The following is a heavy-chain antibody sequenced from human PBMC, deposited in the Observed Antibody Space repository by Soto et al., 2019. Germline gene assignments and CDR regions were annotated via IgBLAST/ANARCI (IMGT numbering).Heavy chain of an antibody. CDR3: ARDRVIAVAGPMVFDY. CDR2: INAGNGNT. D-gene: IGHD6-19*01. J-gene: IGHJ4*02. CDR1: GYTFTSYA. Sequence: ASVKVSCKASGYTFTSYAMHWVRQAPGQRLEWMGWINAGNGNTKYSQKFQGRVTITRDTSASTAYMELSSLRSEDTAAYYCARDRVIAVAGPMVFDYWGQGTLVTVSS. V-gene: IGHV1-3*01.